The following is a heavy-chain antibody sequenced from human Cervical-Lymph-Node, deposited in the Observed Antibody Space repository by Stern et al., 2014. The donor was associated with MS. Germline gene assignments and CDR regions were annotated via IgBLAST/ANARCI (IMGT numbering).Heavy chain of an antibody. CDR1: GDNFLST. V-gene: IGHV1-69*01. J-gene: IGHJ4*02. CDR3: TRDQGGIAAD. D-gene: IGHD6-13*01. CDR2: FNPLLGTA. Sequence: VQLVESGAEVKKPGSSVKVSCKSSGDNFLSTISCVLQAPGQGLVWMGGFNPLLGTANYVQKFQGRVTTTADVSTTTVYMELSNLRSEDTAVYFCTRDQGGIAADWGQGTLGTVST.